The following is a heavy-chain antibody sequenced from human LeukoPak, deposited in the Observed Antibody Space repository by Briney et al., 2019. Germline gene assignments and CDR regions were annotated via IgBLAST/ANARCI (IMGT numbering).Heavy chain of an antibody. CDR2: IYYSGST. CDR1: GGSISTYY. V-gene: IGHV4-59*01. D-gene: IGHD5-18*01. CDR3: ARGSGYGNVYYYYGMDV. Sequence: SETLSLTCTVSGGSISTYYWNWIRQPPGKGLEWIGYIYYSGSTNYNPSLKSRVTISVDTSKNQFSLKLSSMTAADTAVYYCARGSGYGNVYYYYGMDVWGQGTTVTVSS. J-gene: IGHJ6*02.